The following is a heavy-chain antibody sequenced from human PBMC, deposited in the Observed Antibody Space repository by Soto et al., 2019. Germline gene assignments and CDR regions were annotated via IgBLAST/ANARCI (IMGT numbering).Heavy chain of an antibody. J-gene: IGHJ6*02. Sequence: PSETLSLTCTVSGGSISSYYWSWTRQPPGKGLEWIGYIYYSGSTNYNPSLKSRVTISVDTSKNQFSLKLSSVTAADTAVYYCARWRLNYYGMDVWGQGTTVTVSS. CDR3: ARWRLNYYGMDV. CDR1: GGSISSYY. V-gene: IGHV4-59*01. CDR2: IYYSGST.